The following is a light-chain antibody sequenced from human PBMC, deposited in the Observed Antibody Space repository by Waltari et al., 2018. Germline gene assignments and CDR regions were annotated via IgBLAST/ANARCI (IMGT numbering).Light chain of an antibody. CDR2: GAS. V-gene: IGKV3-20*01. CDR3: QQYYGSPGT. Sequence: EIVLTQSPGTLYLSPGERATLPSRARERVGSTYISWYQHKSGQAPRLLIYGASSRAPGIPDRFSGGGFGTDFTLTISRLEPEDFALYYCQQYYGSPGTFGQGTKLEIK. J-gene: IGKJ2*01. CDR1: ERVGSTY.